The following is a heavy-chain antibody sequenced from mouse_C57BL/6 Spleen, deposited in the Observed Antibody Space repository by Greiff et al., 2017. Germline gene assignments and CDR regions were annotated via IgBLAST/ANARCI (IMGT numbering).Heavy chain of an antibody. CDR2: IYPRSGNT. V-gene: IGHV1-81*01. CDR3: ARPITTVGATDAMDY. D-gene: IGHD1-1*01. CDR1: GYTFTSYG. Sequence: QVQLQQSGAELARPGASVKLSCKASGYTFTSYGISWVKQRTGQGLEWIGEIYPRSGNTYYNEKFKGKATLTADKSSSPAYMELRSLTSEDSAVYFCARPITTVGATDAMDYWGQGTSVTVSS. J-gene: IGHJ4*01.